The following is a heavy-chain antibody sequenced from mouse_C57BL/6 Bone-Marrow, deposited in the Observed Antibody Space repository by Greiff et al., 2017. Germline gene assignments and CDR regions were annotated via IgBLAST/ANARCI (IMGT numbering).Heavy chain of an antibody. V-gene: IGHV1-69*01. J-gene: IGHJ3*01. CDR1: GYTFTSYW. CDR2: IDPSDSYT. CDR3: ARGAYYSNYRFAY. D-gene: IGHD2-5*01. Sequence: QVQLQQPGAELVMPGASVKLSCKASGYTFTSYWMHWVKQRPGQGLEWMGEIDPSDSYTNYNQKFKGKSTLTVDKSSSTAYMQLSSLTSEDSAVYYCARGAYYSNYRFAYWGQGTLVTVSA.